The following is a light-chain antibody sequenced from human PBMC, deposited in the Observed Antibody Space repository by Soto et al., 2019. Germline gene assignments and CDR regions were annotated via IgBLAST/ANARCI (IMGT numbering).Light chain of an antibody. CDR2: EGS. Sequence: QSSLTQAASVAVSPVQSITLSCTGTSSVVGRYNPVSWYQQHPGKPTNLMIYEGSKRHSGVSNRFSGSKSGNAAYLTISGLQAEDEADYYCCSYAGSSPSYVFGTGTKSP. V-gene: IGLV2-23*01. J-gene: IGLJ1*01. CDR1: SSVVGRYNP. CDR3: CSYAGSSPSYV.